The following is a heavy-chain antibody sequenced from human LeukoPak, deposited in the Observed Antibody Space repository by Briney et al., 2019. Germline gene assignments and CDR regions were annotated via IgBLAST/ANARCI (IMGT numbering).Heavy chain of an antibody. D-gene: IGHD5-12*01. V-gene: IGHV1-2*02. CDR1: GYTFTGYY. J-gene: IGHJ3*01. Sequence: ASVKVSCKASGYTFTGYYMHWVRQAPGQGLEWMGWINPNSGGTNYAQKFQGRVTMTRDTSISTGYMELSSLRSDDTAVYYCATKIYSGYDWDAFDLWGQGTLVTVSS. CDR2: INPNSGGT. CDR3: ATKIYSGYDWDAFDL.